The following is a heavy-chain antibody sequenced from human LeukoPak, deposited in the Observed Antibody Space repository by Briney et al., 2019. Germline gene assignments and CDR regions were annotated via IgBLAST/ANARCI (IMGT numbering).Heavy chain of an antibody. V-gene: IGHV4-31*03. D-gene: IGHD6-13*01. CDR1: GGSISSGGYY. J-gene: IGHJ6*02. CDR3: ASAAGTQDYYYGMDV. CDR2: IYYSGST. Sequence: SETLSLTCTVSGGSISSGGYYRSWIHQHPGKGLEWIGYIYYSGSTYYNPSLKSRVTISVDTSKNQFSLKLSSVTAADTAVYYCASAAGTQDYYYGMDVWGQGTTVTVSS.